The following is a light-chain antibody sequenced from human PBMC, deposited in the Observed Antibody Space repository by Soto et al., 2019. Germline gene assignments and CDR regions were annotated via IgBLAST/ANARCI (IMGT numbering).Light chain of an antibody. Sequence: EIGLTQSPATLSLSPGERATLSCRASQSVSSYLAWYQQKPGQAPRLLIYDASNRATGIPARFSGSGSGTDFTLTIGRLEPEDFAVYYCQQYGRSPWTFGQGTKVDNK. CDR2: DAS. J-gene: IGKJ1*01. V-gene: IGKV3-11*01. CDR3: QQYGRSPWT. CDR1: QSVSSY.